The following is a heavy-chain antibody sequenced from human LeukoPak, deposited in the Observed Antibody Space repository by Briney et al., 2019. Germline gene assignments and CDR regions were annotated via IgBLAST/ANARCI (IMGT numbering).Heavy chain of an antibody. CDR2: ITNSGENT. J-gene: IGHJ4*02. CDR3: AKGRGFRVWDPWDN. Sequence: GRSLRLSCAASGFTFSSYGMHWVRQAPGKGLEWVSGITNSGENTYYADSVKGRFTISRDNSKNTLFLEMNSLRVEDTAVYYCAKGRGFRVWDPWDNWGQGTLITVSS. D-gene: IGHD3-16*01. V-gene: IGHV3-23*01. CDR1: GFTFSSYG.